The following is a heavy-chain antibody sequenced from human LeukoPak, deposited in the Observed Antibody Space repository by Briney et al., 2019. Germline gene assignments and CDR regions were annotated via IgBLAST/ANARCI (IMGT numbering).Heavy chain of an antibody. CDR3: ARSDSSGWYVVGNFDY. J-gene: IGHJ4*02. CDR2: ISSSGST. Sequence: KPSETLSLTCTVSGDSISSGDYYWSWIRQPAGKGLEWIGRISSSGSTNYNPSLKSRVTISVDTSKNQFSLKLSSVTAADTAVYYCARSDSSGWYVVGNFDYWGQGTLVTVSS. D-gene: IGHD6-19*01. V-gene: IGHV4-61*02. CDR1: GDSISSGDYY.